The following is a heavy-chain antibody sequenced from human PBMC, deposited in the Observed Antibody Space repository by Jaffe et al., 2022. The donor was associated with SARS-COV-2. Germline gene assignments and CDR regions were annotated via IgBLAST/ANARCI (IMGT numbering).Heavy chain of an antibody. Sequence: EVQLVESGGALVQPGGSLKLSCAASGFTFSMFSMNWVRQAPGKGLEWLSYISSSSSTMYYADSVKGRFTISRDNAKNSLFLQMNSLRAEDTAVYFCARGYSYGYSDYWGQGTLVTVSS. CDR2: ISSSSSTM. V-gene: IGHV3-48*01. CDR1: GFTFSMFS. J-gene: IGHJ4*02. CDR3: ARGYSYGYSDY. D-gene: IGHD5-18*01.